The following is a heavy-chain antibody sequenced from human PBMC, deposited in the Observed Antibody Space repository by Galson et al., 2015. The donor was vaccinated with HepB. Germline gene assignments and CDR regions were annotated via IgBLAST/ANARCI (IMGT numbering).Heavy chain of an antibody. Sequence: SVKVSCKAYGGIFSSYAINWVRQAPGQGLEWMGGIIPIFGIVNYARKFQGTVTINADDSTRTAYMELSSLRFEDTAVYYCASRTVVTIGFDHWGQGTRVTVSS. CDR1: GGIFSSYA. D-gene: IGHD4-23*01. CDR3: ASRTVVTIGFDH. CDR2: IIPIFGIV. J-gene: IGHJ4*02. V-gene: IGHV1-69*13.